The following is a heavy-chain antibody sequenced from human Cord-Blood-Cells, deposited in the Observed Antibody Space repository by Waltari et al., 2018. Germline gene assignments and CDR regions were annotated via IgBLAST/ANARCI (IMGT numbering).Heavy chain of an antibody. V-gene: IGHV3-48*03. J-gene: IGHJ2*01. CDR3: ARDSPNTGAFDL. D-gene: IGHD7-27*01. Sequence: EVQLVESGGGLVQPGGSLRLSCAASGLTFSSYEMNWGRQAPGKGLEWVSYISSSGSTIYYADSVKGRFTISRDNAKNSLYLQMNSLRAEDTAVYYCARDSPNTGAFDLWGRGTLVTVSS. CDR2: ISSSGSTI. CDR1: GLTFSSYE.